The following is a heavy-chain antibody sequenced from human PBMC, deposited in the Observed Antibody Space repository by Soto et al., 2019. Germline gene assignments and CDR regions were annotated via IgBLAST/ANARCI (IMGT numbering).Heavy chain of an antibody. V-gene: IGHV3-74*01. CDR2: IKSDGGST. D-gene: IGHD2-2*01. J-gene: IGHJ4*02. Sequence: EVQLVESGGGLVQPGGSLRLSCAASGFTFGSYWMHWVRQVPGKGLVWVARIKSDGGSTDYADFAKGRFTISRDNGKHGLYLEMNSLTTEDTAVYYCVRDRSTCKDYWGQGTLVTVSS. CDR1: GFTFGSYW. CDR3: VRDRSTCKDY.